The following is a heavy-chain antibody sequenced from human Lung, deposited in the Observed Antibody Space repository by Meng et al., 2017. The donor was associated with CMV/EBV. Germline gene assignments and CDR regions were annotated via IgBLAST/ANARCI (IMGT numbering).Heavy chain of an antibody. J-gene: IGHJ4*02. CDR3: ARENLELQGTVDY. CDR1: GFTITAYP. D-gene: IGHD1-7*01. V-gene: IGHV3-30*03. CDR2: DGNNK. Sequence: VESGGGVVQPGRSLSLSCAASGFTITAYPMHWVRQGPGKGLEWVTVDGNNKYYADSVKGRFTISRDNSRNTLDLQMDSLRTEDTAIYYCARENLELQGTVDYWGQGTLVTVSS.